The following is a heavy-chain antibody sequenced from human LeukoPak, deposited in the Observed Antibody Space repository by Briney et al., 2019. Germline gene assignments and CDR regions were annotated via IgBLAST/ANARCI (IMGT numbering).Heavy chain of an antibody. V-gene: IGHV1-46*01. D-gene: IGHD3-9*01. CDR3: ARVVRYFDWLFPNGYFDY. Sequence: ASVKVSCKTSGYSFTSYNLHWVRQAPGQRLEWMGIIKPSGGNTNYAQKFQGRVTITADESTSTAYMELSSLRSEDTAVYYCARVVRYFDWLFPNGYFDYWGQGTLVTVSS. J-gene: IGHJ4*02. CDR1: GYSFTSYN. CDR2: IKPSGGNT.